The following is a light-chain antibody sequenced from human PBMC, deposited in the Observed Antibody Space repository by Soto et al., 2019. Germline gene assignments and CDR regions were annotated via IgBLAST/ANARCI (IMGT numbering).Light chain of an antibody. CDR1: NLGDKF. J-gene: IGLJ2*01. V-gene: IGLV3-1*01. CDR3: QVWDTSTAV. CDR2: QDT. Sequence: SSELTQPPSLSVSPGQTATITCSGNNLGDKFACWYQQKPGQSPVLVMFQDTKRPSGIPERFSGSNSGNTATLTIRGTQAMDEADYYCQVWDTSTAVFGGGTKLTVL.